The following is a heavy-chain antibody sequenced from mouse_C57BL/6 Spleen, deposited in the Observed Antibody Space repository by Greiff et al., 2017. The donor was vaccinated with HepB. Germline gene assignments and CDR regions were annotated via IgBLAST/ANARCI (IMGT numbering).Heavy chain of an antibody. D-gene: IGHD1-1*01. J-gene: IGHJ3*01. CDR3: ATPYYGSSSWFAY. CDR1: GFSLTSYG. CDR2: IWRGGST. Sequence: VQLQQSGPGLVQPSQSLSITCTVSGFSLTSYGVHWVRQSPGKGLEWLGVIWRGGSTDYNAAFMSRLSITKDNSKSQVFFKMNSLQADDTAIYYCATPYYGSSSWFAYWGQGTLVTVSA. V-gene: IGHV2-5*01.